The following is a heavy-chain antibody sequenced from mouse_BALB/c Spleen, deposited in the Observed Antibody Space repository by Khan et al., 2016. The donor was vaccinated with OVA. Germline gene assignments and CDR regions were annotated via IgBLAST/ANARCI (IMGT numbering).Heavy chain of an antibody. CDR1: GYIFTNYG. CDR2: INTYTGEP. CDR3: ARTLYGSGYDYAMDY. J-gene: IGHJ4*01. V-gene: IGHV9-3-1*01. D-gene: IGHD1-1*01. Sequence: QIQLVQSGPELKQPGETVKISCKASGYIFTNYGMTWVKQAPGKGLKWMGWINTYTGEPTYADDFKGRFAFSLETSANTAYLQINNLKNEDTATYFCARTLYGSGYDYAMDYWGLGTSVTVSS.